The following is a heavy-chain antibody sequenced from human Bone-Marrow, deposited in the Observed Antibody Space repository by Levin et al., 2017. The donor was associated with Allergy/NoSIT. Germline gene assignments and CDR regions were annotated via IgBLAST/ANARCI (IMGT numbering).Heavy chain of an antibody. V-gene: IGHV3-30-3*01. CDR3: ARDRGTVAGTSYYFDY. D-gene: IGHD6-19*01. J-gene: IGHJ4*02. CDR2: ISYDGSNK. CDR1: GFTFSSYA. Sequence: GESLKISCAASGFTFSSYAMHWVRQAPGKGLEWVAVISYDGSNKYYADSVKGRFTISRDNSKNTLYLQMNSLRAEDTAVYYCARDRGTVAGTSYYFDYWGQGTLVTVSS.